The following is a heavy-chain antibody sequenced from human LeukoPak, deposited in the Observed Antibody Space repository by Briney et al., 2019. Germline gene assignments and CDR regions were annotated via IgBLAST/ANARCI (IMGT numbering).Heavy chain of an antibody. J-gene: IGHJ6*03. CDR2: IYYSGNT. D-gene: IGHD6-13*01. CDR3: ARGGGISHYYYYMDV. Sequence: SETLSLTCTVSGGSITSYYWSWIRQPPGKGLEWIGYIYYSGNTNYNPSLKSRVTISVDTSKKQFSLKLSSVTAADTAVYYCARGGGISHYYYYMDVWGKGTTVTISS. V-gene: IGHV4-59*01. CDR1: GGSITSYY.